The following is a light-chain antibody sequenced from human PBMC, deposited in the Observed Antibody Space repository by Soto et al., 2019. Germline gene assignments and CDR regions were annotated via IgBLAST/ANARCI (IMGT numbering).Light chain of an antibody. Sequence: QSVLTQPPSVSGSPGQSVTISCTGTSSDVGKYDRVSWYQQPPGTAPKLIIYEVTNRPSGVPARFSGSKSGNTASLTISGLQAEDEADYYSSSYTSTSRYVFGAGTKLTVL. V-gene: IGLV2-18*02. J-gene: IGLJ1*01. CDR3: SSYTSTSRYV. CDR2: EVT. CDR1: SSDVGKYDR.